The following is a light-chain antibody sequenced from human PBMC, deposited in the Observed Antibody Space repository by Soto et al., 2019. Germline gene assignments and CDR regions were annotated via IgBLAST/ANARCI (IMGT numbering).Light chain of an antibody. CDR1: QIIGSS. CDR3: QQYYSYPYT. J-gene: IGKJ2*01. CDR2: DAL. Sequence: DIQMTQSPSTRSASIGDRVTITCRASQIIGSSLAWYQHKPGKAPKLLIYDALTLQSGVPSRYGGSESGTEFTLTISSLQPGDSATYYCQQYYSYPYTFGQGTKLEI. V-gene: IGKV1-5*01.